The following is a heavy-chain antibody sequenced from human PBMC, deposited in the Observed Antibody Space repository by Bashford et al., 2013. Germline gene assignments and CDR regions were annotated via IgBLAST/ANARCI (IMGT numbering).Heavy chain of an antibody. Sequence: VRQAPGKGLVWVSRINGDESSTSYADSVKGRFTISRDTAKNTVDLQVNSLRAEDTAVYFCARASLYFDGDGDRFDYWGQGTLVTVSS. J-gene: IGHJ4*02. CDR2: INGDESST. V-gene: IGHV3-74*01. D-gene: IGHD2-21*02. CDR3: ARASLYFDGDGDRFDY.